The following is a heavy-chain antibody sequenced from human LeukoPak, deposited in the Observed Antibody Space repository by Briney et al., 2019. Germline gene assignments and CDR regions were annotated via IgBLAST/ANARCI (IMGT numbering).Heavy chain of an antibody. D-gene: IGHD3-22*01. CDR1: GFTFSSYA. CDR3: AKDQVTYYDSSGYQGYFQH. V-gene: IGHV3-23*01. Sequence: GGSLRLSCAASGFTFSSYAMSWVRQAPGKGMEWVSAISGSGGSTYYADSVKGRFTISRDNSKNTLYLQMNSLRAEDTAVYYCAKDQVTYYDSSGYQGYFQHWGQGTLVTVSS. CDR2: ISGSGGST. J-gene: IGHJ1*01.